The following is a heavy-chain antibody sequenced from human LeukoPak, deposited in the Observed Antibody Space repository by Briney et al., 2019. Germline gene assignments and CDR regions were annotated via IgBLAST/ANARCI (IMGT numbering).Heavy chain of an antibody. V-gene: IGHV3-33*06. Sequence: GGSLRLSCAASGFTFSSYGMHWVRQAPGKGLEWVAVIWYDGSNKYYAGSVKGRFTISRDNSKNTLYLQMNSLRAEDTAVYYCANWNDSLHYWGQGTLVTVSS. D-gene: IGHD1-1*01. CDR2: IWYDGSNK. CDR3: ANWNDSLHY. J-gene: IGHJ4*02. CDR1: GFTFSSYG.